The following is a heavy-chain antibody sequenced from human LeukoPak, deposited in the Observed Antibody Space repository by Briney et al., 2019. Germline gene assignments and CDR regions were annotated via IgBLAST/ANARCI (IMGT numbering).Heavy chain of an antibody. D-gene: IGHD2-21*02. CDR1: GGSFSGYY. CDR2: INHSGST. Sequence: KPSETLSLTCAVYGGSFSGYYWSWIRQPPGKGLEWIGEINHSGSTNYNPSLKSRITISVDTSKKQFSLKLSSVTAADTAVYYCARTNCGGDCRGYYYSYYMDVWGKGTTVTISS. CDR3: ARTNCGGDCRGYYYSYYMDV. J-gene: IGHJ6*03. V-gene: IGHV4-34*01.